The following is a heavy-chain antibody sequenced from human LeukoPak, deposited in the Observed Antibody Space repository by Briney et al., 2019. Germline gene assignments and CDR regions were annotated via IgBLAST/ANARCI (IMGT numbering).Heavy chain of an antibody. J-gene: IGHJ4*02. D-gene: IGHD3-10*01. V-gene: IGHV3-23*01. Sequence: GGSLRLSCAASGFTFSSYAMSWVRQAPGKVLEWVSAISGSGGSTYYADSVKGRYTISRDNSKNTLYLQMNSLRAEDTAVYYCAKYPLNLQGSGSYPGVFDYWGQGTLVTVSS. CDR1: GFTFSSYA. CDR2: ISGSGGST. CDR3: AKYPLNLQGSGSYPGVFDY.